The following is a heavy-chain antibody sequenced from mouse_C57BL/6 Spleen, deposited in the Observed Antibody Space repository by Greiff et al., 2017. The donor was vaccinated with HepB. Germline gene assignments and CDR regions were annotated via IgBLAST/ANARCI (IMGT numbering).Heavy chain of an antibody. J-gene: IGHJ1*03. Sequence: EVKLVESGGGLVKPGGSLKLSCAASGFTFSDYGMHWVRQAPEKGLEWVAYISSGSSTIYYADTVKGRFTISRDNAKNTLFLQMTSLRSEDTAMYYCAREILRSYFDVWGTGTTVTVSS. CDR2: ISSGSSTI. D-gene: IGHD1-1*01. CDR1: GFTFSDYG. V-gene: IGHV5-17*01. CDR3: AREILRSYFDV.